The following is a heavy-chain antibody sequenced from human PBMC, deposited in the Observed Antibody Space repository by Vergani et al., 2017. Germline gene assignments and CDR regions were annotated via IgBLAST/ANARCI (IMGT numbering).Heavy chain of an antibody. Sequence: QVQLVQSGGGVVQPGGSLRLSCVASGFTLNRYGMRWVRQAPGKGLEWVAFVLFDGSNEYYADSVKGRFIVSRDNSNDALYLQMNSLRTDDTAVYYCARDLAYCHEGSCALWGQGSVVTVSS. J-gene: IGHJ4*02. CDR1: GFTLNRYG. CDR2: VLFDGSNE. CDR3: ARDLAYCHEGSCAL. D-gene: IGHD2-15*01. V-gene: IGHV3-30*02.